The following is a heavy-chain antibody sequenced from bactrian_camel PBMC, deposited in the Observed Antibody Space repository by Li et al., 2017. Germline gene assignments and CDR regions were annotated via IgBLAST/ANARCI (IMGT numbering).Heavy chain of an antibody. CDR2: IDSRGRT. D-gene: IGHD5*01. Sequence: HVQLVESGGGSVQAGGSLRLSCQVSGYLYNRFCEGWFRQSSGKERESVATIDSRGRTTYADSVKGRFTISLGVDTLDLQMNNLKSEDSGVYYCAADEYNLGLARSYTYWGQGTQVTVS. CDR3: AADEYNLGLARSYTY. CDR1: GYLYNRFC. J-gene: IGHJ4*01. V-gene: IGHV3S53*01.